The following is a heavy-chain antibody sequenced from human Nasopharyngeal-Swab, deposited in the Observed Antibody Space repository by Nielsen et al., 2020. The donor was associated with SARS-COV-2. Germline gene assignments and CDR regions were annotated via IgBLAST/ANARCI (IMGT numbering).Heavy chain of an antibody. CDR1: GFTFSRYA. D-gene: IGHD3-10*01. Sequence: GESLKISCAASGFTFSRYAMSWVRQAPGKGLEWVSAISGSGGSTYYADSVKGRFTISRDNSKNTLYLQMNSLRAEETAVYYCAKVRGVIPVDVWGQGTTVTVSS. CDR3: AKVRGVIPVDV. CDR2: ISGSGGST. J-gene: IGHJ6*02. V-gene: IGHV3-23*01.